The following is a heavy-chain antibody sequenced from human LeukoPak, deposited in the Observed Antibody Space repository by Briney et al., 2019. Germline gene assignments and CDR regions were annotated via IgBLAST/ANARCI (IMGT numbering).Heavy chain of an antibody. CDR1: GGSISSGGYS. CDR3: ARRQYYYDSSGYFGPNDY. V-gene: IGHV4-30-2*01. D-gene: IGHD3-22*01. Sequence: PSQTLSLTCSVSGGSISSGGYSWSWIRQPPGKGLEWIGEINHSGSTNYNPSLKSRVTISVDTSKNQFSLKLSSVTAADTAVYYCARRQYYYDSSGYFGPNDYWGQGTLVTVSS. CDR2: INHSGST. J-gene: IGHJ4*02.